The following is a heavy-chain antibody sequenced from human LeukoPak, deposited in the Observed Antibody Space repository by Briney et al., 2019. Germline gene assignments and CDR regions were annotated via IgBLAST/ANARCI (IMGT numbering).Heavy chain of an antibody. J-gene: IGHJ4*02. V-gene: IGHV3-23*01. D-gene: IGHD4-17*01. CDR1: GFTFSSYW. Sequence: PGGSLRLSCAASGFTFSSYWMSWVRQAPGKGLEWVSAISGSGGSTYYADSVKGRFTISRDNSKNTLYLQMNSLRAEDTAVYYCAKGRRGDYPQSALRYFDYWGQGTLVTVSS. CDR2: ISGSGGST. CDR3: AKGRRGDYPQSALRYFDY.